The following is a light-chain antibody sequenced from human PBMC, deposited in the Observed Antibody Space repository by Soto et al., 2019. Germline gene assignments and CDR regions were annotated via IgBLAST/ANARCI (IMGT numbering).Light chain of an antibody. V-gene: IGKV1-39*02. Sequence: DIPMTQSPSSLSASVGDRVTITCRASQSISRYLNWYQQKPGKAPNLLIYKASRLETGVPSRFSGSGSGTDFTLTISRLEPADFAVYYCQYYGSSSTFGQGTKVDI. CDR3: QYYGSSST. J-gene: IGKJ1*01. CDR1: QSISRY. CDR2: KAS.